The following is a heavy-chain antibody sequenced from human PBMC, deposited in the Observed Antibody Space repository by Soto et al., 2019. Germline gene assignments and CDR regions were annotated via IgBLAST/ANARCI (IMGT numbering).Heavy chain of an antibody. D-gene: IGHD3-10*02. CDR3: ARSPETLFPFDY. CDR1: GGSISSGGYY. CDR2: IYYSGST. J-gene: IGHJ4*02. V-gene: IGHV4-31*03. Sequence: SETLSLTCTVSGGSISSGGYYWSWIRQHPGKGLEWIGYIYYSGSTYYNPSLKSRVTISVDTSKNQFSLKLSSVTAADTAVYYCARSPETLFPFDYWGQGTLVTVYS.